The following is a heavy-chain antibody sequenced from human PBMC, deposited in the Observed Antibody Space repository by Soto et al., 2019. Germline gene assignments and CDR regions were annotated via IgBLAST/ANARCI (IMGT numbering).Heavy chain of an antibody. D-gene: IGHD3-9*01. V-gene: IGHV3-23*01. CDR3: AKPLTTGYYFPFDY. Sequence: PGGSLRLSCAASGFTFSVYAMSWVRQPPGKGLEWVSTISGSGGSTYYADSVKGRFTISRDNSKNTLYLQMNSLRAEDTAVYYCAKPLTTGYYFPFDYRGQGTSVTVSS. CDR2: ISGSGGST. CDR1: GFTFSVYA. J-gene: IGHJ4*02.